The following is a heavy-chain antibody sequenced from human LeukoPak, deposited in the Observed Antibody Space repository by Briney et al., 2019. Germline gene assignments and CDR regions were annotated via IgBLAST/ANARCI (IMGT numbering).Heavy chain of an antibody. CDR1: GYTFTSYY. J-gene: IGHJ4*02. CDR2: INPSGGST. CDR3: ARDSSGYYYYDY. D-gene: IGHD3-22*01. Sequence: GASVKVSCKASGYTFTSYYMRWVRQAPGQGLEWMGIINPSGGSTSYAQKFQGRVTMTRDTSTSTVYMELSSLRSEDTAVYYCARDSSGYYYYDYWGQGTLVTVSS. V-gene: IGHV1-46*01.